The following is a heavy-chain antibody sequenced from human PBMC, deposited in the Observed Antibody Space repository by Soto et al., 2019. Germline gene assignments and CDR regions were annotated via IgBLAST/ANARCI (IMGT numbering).Heavy chain of an antibody. CDR3: AGDYYDRVGGDPLDY. V-gene: IGHV1-69*05. J-gene: IGHJ4*02. Sequence: ASVKVSCKASGGTFSRYAISWVRQAPGQGLEWMGGIIPIFGTANYAQKFQGRVTITTDESTSTAYMELRSLGSEDTAVYYCAGDYYDRVGGDPLDYWGPGTLVTVSS. CDR2: IIPIFGTA. CDR1: GGTFSRYA. D-gene: IGHD3-22*01.